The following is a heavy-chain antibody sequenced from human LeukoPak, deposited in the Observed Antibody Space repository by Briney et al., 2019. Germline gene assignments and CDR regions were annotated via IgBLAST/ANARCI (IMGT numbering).Heavy chain of an antibody. CDR3: ATSEGGDDAFDI. Sequence: GASVKVSCKASGYTFTSYDINWVRQATGQGLEWVGWMNPNSGNTGYAQKFQGRVTMTRNTSISTAYMELSSLRSEDTAVYYCATSEGGDDAFDIWGQGTMVTVSS. V-gene: IGHV1-8*01. D-gene: IGHD3-16*01. CDR1: GYTFTSYD. CDR2: MNPNSGNT. J-gene: IGHJ3*02.